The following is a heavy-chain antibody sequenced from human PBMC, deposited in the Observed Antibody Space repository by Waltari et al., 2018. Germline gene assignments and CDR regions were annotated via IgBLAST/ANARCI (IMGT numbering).Heavy chain of an antibody. V-gene: IGHV3-7*04. J-gene: IGHJ4*02. CDR3: ARGVTTVEY. Sequence: EVQLVESGGGLLQPGGSLRLSCSGSGFTFTNHWMSWVRQAPGKGPEWVASIKQDGSEKYYVDSMKGRFTISRDNAKNSLSLQMDSLRAEDTAVYFCARGVTTVEYWGQGTLVTVSS. D-gene: IGHD2-21*02. CDR2: IKQDGSEK. CDR1: GFTFTNHW.